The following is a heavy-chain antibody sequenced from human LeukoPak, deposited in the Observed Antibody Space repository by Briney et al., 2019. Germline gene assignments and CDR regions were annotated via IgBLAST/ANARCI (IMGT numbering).Heavy chain of an antibody. CDR3: ARDRWLDY. CDR2: IDGDGREK. CDR1: GFTFSNAC. V-gene: IGHV3-7*01. D-gene: IGHD6-13*01. J-gene: IGHJ4*02. Sequence: GSLRLSCAASGFTFSNACMSWVRQAPGTGLEWVANIDGDGREKYYVDSVKGRFTISRDNAKNSLYLQMNSLRAEDTAVYYCARDRWLDYWGQGTLVTVSS.